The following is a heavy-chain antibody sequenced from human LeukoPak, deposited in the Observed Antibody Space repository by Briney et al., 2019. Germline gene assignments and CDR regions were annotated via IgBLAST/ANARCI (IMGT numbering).Heavy chain of an antibody. J-gene: IGHJ6*02. Sequence: SVRVSCKASGGTLSTYSISWVRQAPGQGLGWMGGIIPIFNTINYAQRFQGRVTLTADESTNTAYMELSSLRSEDTAVYYCARGLSRWSTPTSSYYYRMDVWGQGTTVAVSS. D-gene: IGHD4-23*01. CDR3: ARGLSRWSTPTSSYYYRMDV. CDR1: GGTLSTYS. V-gene: IGHV1-69*01. CDR2: IIPIFNTI.